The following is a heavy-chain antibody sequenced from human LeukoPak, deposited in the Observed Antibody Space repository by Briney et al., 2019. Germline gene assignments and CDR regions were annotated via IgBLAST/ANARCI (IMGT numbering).Heavy chain of an antibody. CDR1: GFTFSSYG. V-gene: IGHV3-23*01. Sequence: PGGTLRLSCAASGFTFSSYGMSWVRQAPGKGLEWVSAISGSGGSTYYADSVKGRFTISRDNSKNTLYLQMNSLRAEDTAVYYCAKSTYYYYYMDVWGKGTTVTISS. CDR3: AKSTYYYYYMDV. D-gene: IGHD2/OR15-2a*01. J-gene: IGHJ6*03. CDR2: ISGSGGST.